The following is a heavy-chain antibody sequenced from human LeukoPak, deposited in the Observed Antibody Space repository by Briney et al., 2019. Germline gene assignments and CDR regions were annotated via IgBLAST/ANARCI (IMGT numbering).Heavy chain of an antibody. Sequence: GVSLRLSCAASGFTFSSYWMSWVRQAPGKGLEWVANIKKDGIEKYYVDSVKGRFTISRDNAKTSLYLQMNSLRAEDTAVYYCASRNYDSSGYKGRFDYWGQGTLVTVSS. CDR1: GFTFSSYW. CDR3: ASRNYDSSGYKGRFDY. D-gene: IGHD3-22*01. J-gene: IGHJ4*02. V-gene: IGHV3-7*01. CDR2: IKKDGIEK.